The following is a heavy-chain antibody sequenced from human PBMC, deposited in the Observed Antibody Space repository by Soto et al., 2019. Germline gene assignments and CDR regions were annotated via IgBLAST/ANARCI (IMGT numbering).Heavy chain of an antibody. V-gene: IGHV3-48*02. J-gene: IGHJ6*02. CDR1: VFTFSTYG. D-gene: IGHD2-15*01. Sequence: PGGALSLSCAASVFTFSTYGMSWFRQALVKGLEWVSYISASSNIIYYADSVKGRFTVSRDNAKQSLYLQMNSLRDEDTAMYYCARREVVPSYYSSMDVWGQGTTVTVSS. CDR2: ISASSNII. CDR3: ARREVVPSYYSSMDV.